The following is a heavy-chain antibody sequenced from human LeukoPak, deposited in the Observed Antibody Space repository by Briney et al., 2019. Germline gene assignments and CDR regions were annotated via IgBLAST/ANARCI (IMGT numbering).Heavy chain of an antibody. Sequence: SETLSLTCTVSGGSISAYYWDWIRQPPGKGLEGIGYIYYSGTTNYNPSLKSRVSMSVNTSKNQFSLKLSSVTAADTAVYYCARDYYDSSGYYLDWGQGTLVTVSS. J-gene: IGHJ4*02. D-gene: IGHD3-22*01. V-gene: IGHV4-59*12. CDR2: IYYSGTT. CDR3: ARDYYDSSGYYLD. CDR1: GGSISAYY.